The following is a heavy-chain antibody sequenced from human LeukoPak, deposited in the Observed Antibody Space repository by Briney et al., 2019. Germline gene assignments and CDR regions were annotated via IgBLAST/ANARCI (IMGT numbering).Heavy chain of an antibody. Sequence: KPSETLSLTCTVSGGSISSSSYYWGWIRQPPGKGLEWIGSIYYSGSTYYNPSLKSRVTISVDTSKNQFSLKLSSVTAADTAVYYCARGPGGWLQFYYFDYWGQGTLVTVSS. CDR3: ARGPGGWLQFYYFDY. CDR2: IYYSGST. D-gene: IGHD5-24*01. V-gene: IGHV4-39*01. CDR1: GGSISSSSYY. J-gene: IGHJ4*02.